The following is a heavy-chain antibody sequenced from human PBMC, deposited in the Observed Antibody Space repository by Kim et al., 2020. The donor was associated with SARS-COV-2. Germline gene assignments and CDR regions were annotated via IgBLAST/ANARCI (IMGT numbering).Heavy chain of an antibody. CDR1: GGTFSSYA. V-gene: IGHV1-69*01. CDR3: ARGPQGEQQPSPHAFDI. D-gene: IGHD6-13*01. Sequence: VKVSCKASGGTFSSYAISWVRQAPGQGLEWMGGIIPIFGTANYAQKFQGRVTITADESTSTAYMELSSLRSEDTAVYYCARGPQGEQQPSPHAFDIWGQGTMVTVSS. CDR2: IIPIFGTA. J-gene: IGHJ3*02.